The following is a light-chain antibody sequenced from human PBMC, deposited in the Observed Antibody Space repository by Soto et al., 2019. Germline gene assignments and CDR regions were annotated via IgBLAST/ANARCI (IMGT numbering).Light chain of an antibody. CDR3: QQYNTYYS. CDR2: DAS. Sequence: GDRVTITCRAGQSMSGWLAWYQQKPGKAPKLLIYDASNLESGVPSRFGGSGSGTEFTLTISSLQPDDFATYHCQQYNTYYSFGQGTKVDIK. J-gene: IGKJ2*03. V-gene: IGKV1-5*01. CDR1: QSMSGW.